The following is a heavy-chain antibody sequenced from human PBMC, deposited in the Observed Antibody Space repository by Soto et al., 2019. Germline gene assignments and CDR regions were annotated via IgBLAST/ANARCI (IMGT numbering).Heavy chain of an antibody. J-gene: IGHJ4*02. CDR3: TLPRYYFDSIN. V-gene: IGHV3-72*01. D-gene: IGHD3-22*01. CDR1: GFTISSYC. Sequence: GGSLRLSCAASGFTISSYCMHWVRQAPGKGLEWVGRSRNKANSYTTEYAASVKGRFTISRDDSKNSLYLQMNSLKTEDTAVYYCTLPRYYFDSINWGQGTLVTVSS. CDR2: SRNKANSYTT.